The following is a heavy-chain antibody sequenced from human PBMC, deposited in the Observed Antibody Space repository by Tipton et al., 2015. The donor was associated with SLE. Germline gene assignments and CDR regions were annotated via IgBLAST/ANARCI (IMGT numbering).Heavy chain of an antibody. CDR3: ARGRIRSLALGY. Sequence: QSGPEVKKPGASVKVSCKASGYTFTSYDINWVRQATGQGLEWMGWMNPNSGNTGYAQKFQGRVTMTRNTSISTAYMELSSLRSEDTAVYYCARGRIRSLALGYWGQGTLVTVSS. J-gene: IGHJ4*02. D-gene: IGHD3-16*01. CDR2: MNPNSGNT. V-gene: IGHV1-8*01. CDR1: GYTFTSYD.